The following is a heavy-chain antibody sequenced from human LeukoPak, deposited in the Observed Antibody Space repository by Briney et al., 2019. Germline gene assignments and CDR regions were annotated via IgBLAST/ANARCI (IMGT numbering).Heavy chain of an antibody. CDR3: ARHYGDWYFDL. J-gene: IGHJ2*01. V-gene: IGHV3-48*03. Sequence: GGSLRLSCAASGFTFSSYEMNRVCQAPGKGLEWVSYISSSGSTIYYADSVKGRFTISRDNAKNSLYLQMNSLRAEDTAVYYCARHYGDWYFDLWGRGTLVTVSS. CDR1: GFTFSSYE. CDR2: ISSSGSTI. D-gene: IGHD4-17*01.